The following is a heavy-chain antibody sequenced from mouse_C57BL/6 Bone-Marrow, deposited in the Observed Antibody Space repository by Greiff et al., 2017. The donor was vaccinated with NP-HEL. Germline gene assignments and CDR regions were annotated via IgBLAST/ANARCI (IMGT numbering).Heavy chain of an antibody. CDR3: ARPIYYEYWFAY. V-gene: IGHV1-9*01. D-gene: IGHD2-4*01. Sequence: QVQLQQSGAELMKPGASVKLSCKATGYTFTGYWIEWVKQRPGHGLEWIGEILPGSGSTNYNEKFKGKATFTADTSSNKADMQRSSLTTEYSAIYDCARPIYYEYWFAYWGQGTLVTVSA. CDR1: GYTFTGYW. J-gene: IGHJ3*01. CDR2: ILPGSGST.